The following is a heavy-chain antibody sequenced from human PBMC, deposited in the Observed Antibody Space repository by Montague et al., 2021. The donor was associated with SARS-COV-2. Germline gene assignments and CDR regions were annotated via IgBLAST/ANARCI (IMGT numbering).Heavy chain of an antibody. Sequence: CAISGDSVWSNTAAWNWIRQSPSGGLEWLGRTNYRFKWTSDYATSVEGRISIDPDTSKNQFFLHLRSVTPEDTGVYYCVRDTGSAQAGFDAWGQGTLATVSS. J-gene: IGHJ4*02. D-gene: IGHD4-17*01. V-gene: IGHV6-1*01. CDR3: VRDTGSAQAGFDA. CDR1: GDSVWSNTAA. CDR2: TNYRFKWTS.